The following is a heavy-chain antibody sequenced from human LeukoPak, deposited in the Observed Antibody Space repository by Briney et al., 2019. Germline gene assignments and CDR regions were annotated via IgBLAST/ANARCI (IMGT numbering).Heavy chain of an antibody. CDR3: ARGNIVVVPAADSAPGWFDP. D-gene: IGHD2-2*01. J-gene: IGHJ5*02. CDR1: GYSISSGYY. Sequence: SETLSLTCTVSGYSISSGYYWGWIRPPPGKGLEWIGSIYHSGSTYYNPSLKSRVTISVDTSKNQFSLKLSSVTAADTAVYYCARGNIVVVPAADSAPGWFDPWGQGTLVTVSS. CDR2: IYHSGST. V-gene: IGHV4-38-2*02.